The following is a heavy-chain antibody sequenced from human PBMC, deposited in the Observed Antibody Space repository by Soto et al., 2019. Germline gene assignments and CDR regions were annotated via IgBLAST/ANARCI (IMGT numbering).Heavy chain of an antibody. V-gene: IGHV4-31*03. CDR2: IYYSGST. J-gene: IGHJ6*02. CDR1: GGSISSGGYY. CDR3: ARDCSGGSCSPLYYYGMDV. Sequence: SETLSLTCTVSGGSISSGGYYWSWIRQHPGKGLEWIGYIYYSGSTYYNPSLKSRVTISVDTSKNQFSLKLSSVTAADTAVYYCARDCSGGSCSPLYYYGMDVWGQGTTATVSS. D-gene: IGHD2-15*01.